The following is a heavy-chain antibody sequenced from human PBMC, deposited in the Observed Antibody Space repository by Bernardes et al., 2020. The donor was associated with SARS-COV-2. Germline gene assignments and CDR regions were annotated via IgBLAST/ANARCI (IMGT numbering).Heavy chain of an antibody. Sequence: AAQKDCCKTSGYTFTAYVIIWVRQAPGQGLESMGWISAYNGYTNYVQKFQGRVTMTTDTSTSTAYMELRSLRSDDTAVYYCARGLISDCSGGRCYPDYGDYFDYWGQGTLLTVSS. J-gene: IGHJ4*02. CDR3: ARGLISDCSGGRCYPDYGDYFDY. CDR2: ISAYNGYT. CDR1: GYTFTAYV. V-gene: IGHV1-18*01. D-gene: IGHD2-15*01.